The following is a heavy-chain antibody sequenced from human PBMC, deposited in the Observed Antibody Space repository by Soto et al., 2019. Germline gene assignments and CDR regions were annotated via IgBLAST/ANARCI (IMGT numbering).Heavy chain of an antibody. Sequence: PGGSLRLSCVGSGFTFSSNWMTWVRQAPGKGLEWVGNIRQDGSEKNYVDSVTGRFTISRDNAKSSLYLQMNSLRAEDTAVYYCAREIVVARGASYFDYWGPGTLVTVSS. CDR1: GFTFSSNW. V-gene: IGHV3-7*04. D-gene: IGHD2-2*01. CDR2: IRQDGSEK. CDR3: AREIVVARGASYFDY. J-gene: IGHJ4*02.